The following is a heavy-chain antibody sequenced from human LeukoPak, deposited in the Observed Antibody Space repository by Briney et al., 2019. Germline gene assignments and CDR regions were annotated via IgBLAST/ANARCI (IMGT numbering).Heavy chain of an antibody. CDR1: GFTFGSYS. CDR2: ISSSSSTI. Sequence: PGGSLRLSCAASGFTFGSYSMNWVRQAPGKGLEWVSYISSSSSTIYYADSVKGRFTISRDNAKDSLYLQMNSLRAEDTAVYYCAREAGYCSGGSCSLGYYYYGMDVWGQGTTVTVSS. J-gene: IGHJ6*02. V-gene: IGHV3-48*01. D-gene: IGHD2-15*01. CDR3: AREAGYCSGGSCSLGYYYYGMDV.